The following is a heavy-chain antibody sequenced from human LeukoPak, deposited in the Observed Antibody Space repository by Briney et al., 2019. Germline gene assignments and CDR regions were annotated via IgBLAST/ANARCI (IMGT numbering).Heavy chain of an antibody. Sequence: SQTLSLTCTVSGGSISSGGYYWSWIRQHPGKGLEWIGYIYYSGSTYYTPSLKNRVTISVATSKNQFSLRLSSVTAVDTAVYYCARHESYYFNWFDPWGQGTLVTVSS. CDR2: IYYSGST. CDR3: ARHESYYFNWFDP. CDR1: GGSISSGGYY. D-gene: IGHD3-10*01. V-gene: IGHV4-31*03. J-gene: IGHJ5*02.